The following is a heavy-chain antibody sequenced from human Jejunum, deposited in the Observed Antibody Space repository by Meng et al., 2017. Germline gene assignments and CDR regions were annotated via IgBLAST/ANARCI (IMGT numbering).Heavy chain of an antibody. CDR2: ISSTGTSI. V-gene: IGHV3-11*04. Sequence: GGSLRLSCAASGVTFSDYYMTWIRQAPGKRLEWVSYISSTGTSIYYAGSVTGRFTIFRDNAKNSLYLQMNSLRAEDTAVYFCARDRVFYDIDGYYYVGRFDPWGQGTLVTVSS. CDR1: GVTFSDYY. CDR3: ARDRVFYDIDGYYYVGRFDP. D-gene: IGHD3-22*01. J-gene: IGHJ5*02.